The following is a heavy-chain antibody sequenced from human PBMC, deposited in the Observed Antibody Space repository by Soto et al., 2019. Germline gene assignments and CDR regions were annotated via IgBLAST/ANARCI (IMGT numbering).Heavy chain of an antibody. CDR1: GGSISSSSYY. CDR3: ARHQRWLQSTTLVVEDY. J-gene: IGHJ4*02. D-gene: IGHD2-8*02. Sequence: QLQLQESGPGLVKPSETLSLTCTVSGGSISSSSYYWGWIRQPPGKGLEWIGSIYYSGSTYYNPSLKSRVTISVDTSKNQFSLKLSSVTAADTAVYYCARHQRWLQSTTLVVEDYWGQGTLVTVSS. V-gene: IGHV4-39*01. CDR2: IYYSGST.